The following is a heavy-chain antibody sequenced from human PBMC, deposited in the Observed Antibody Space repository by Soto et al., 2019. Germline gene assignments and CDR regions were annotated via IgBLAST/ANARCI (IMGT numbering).Heavy chain of an antibody. J-gene: IGHJ5*02. D-gene: IGHD3-10*01. CDR2: IYYSGST. CDR3: ARLLWSPSNWFVP. V-gene: IGHV4-59*08. Sequence: ASENLSLTCTVSGGSISSYYWSWIRQPPGKGLEWIGYIYYSGSTNYNPSLKSRVTISVDTSKNQFSLKLSSVTAADTAVYYCARLLWSPSNWFVPRGQGTPVTVSS. CDR1: GGSISSYY.